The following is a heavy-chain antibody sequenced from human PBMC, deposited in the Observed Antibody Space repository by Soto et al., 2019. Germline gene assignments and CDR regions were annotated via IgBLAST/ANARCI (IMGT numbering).Heavy chain of an antibody. CDR3: ATWHEREHAFDV. J-gene: IGHJ3*01. CDR2: VWFDGGNK. CDR1: GFTFSDHA. D-gene: IGHD1-1*01. Sequence: QVQLVASGGGVVQPGTSLRLSCEASGFTFSDHAMHWVRQAPGKGLEWVAVVWFDGGNKFYTDSVKGRFTISRDNSKNTLFLQMNSLRPDDTAVYYCATWHEREHAFDVWGQGTTVTISS. V-gene: IGHV3-33*01.